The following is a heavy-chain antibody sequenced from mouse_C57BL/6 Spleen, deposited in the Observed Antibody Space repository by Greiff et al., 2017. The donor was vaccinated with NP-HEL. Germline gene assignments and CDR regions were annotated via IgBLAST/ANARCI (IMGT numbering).Heavy chain of an antibody. CDR1: GFSFNTYA. V-gene: IGHV10-1*01. CDR2: IRSKSNNYAT. D-gene: IGHD2-4*01. J-gene: IGHJ2*01. Sequence: EVKLVESGGGLVQPKGSLKLSCAASGFSFNTYAMNWVRQAPGKGLEWVARIRSKSNNYATYYADSVKDRFTISRDDSESMLYLQMNNLKTEDTAMYYCVRQGIYYDHFDYWGQGTTLTVSS. CDR3: VRQGIYYDHFDY.